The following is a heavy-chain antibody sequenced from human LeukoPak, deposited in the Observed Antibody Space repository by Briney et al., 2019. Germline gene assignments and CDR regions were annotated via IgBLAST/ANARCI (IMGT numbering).Heavy chain of an antibody. CDR1: GLTFSSHW. Sequence: GGSLRLSCAASGLTFSSHWMHWVRHAPGKGLVWVSRITNDGSSTTYADSVKGRFTISRDNAKNMLYLQVNSLRAEDTAVYYCARDRGTGGAFDIWGQGTMVTVSS. V-gene: IGHV3-74*01. CDR3: ARDRGTGGAFDI. CDR2: ITNDGSST. D-gene: IGHD3-10*01. J-gene: IGHJ3*02.